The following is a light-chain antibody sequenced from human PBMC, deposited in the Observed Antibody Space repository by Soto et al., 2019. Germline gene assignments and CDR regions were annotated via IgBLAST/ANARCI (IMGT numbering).Light chain of an antibody. V-gene: IGLV2-14*01. CDR2: EVS. Sequence: QSALTQPASVSGSPGQSITISCSGASSDIGPYDYVSWYQHHPGRAPKLLIYEVSNRPSGVSYRFSGSKSGNTASLTISGLQAEDEGDYYCTTFARGRIYVFGSGTKLTVL. CDR1: SSDIGPYDY. CDR3: TTFARGRIYV. J-gene: IGLJ1*01.